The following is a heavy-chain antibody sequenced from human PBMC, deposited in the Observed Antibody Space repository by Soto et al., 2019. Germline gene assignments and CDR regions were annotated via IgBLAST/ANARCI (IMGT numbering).Heavy chain of an antibody. Sequence: SQTLSLTCAISGDSVSSNSAAWNWIRQPPSRGLEWLGRTYYRSKWYNDYAVSVKSRITINPDTSKNQFSLQLNSVTPEDTAVYYCAKSIAAAGNAYYYGMDVWGQGTTVTVSS. CDR3: AKSIAAAGNAYYYGMDV. J-gene: IGHJ6*02. D-gene: IGHD6-13*01. V-gene: IGHV6-1*01. CDR1: GDSVSSNSAA. CDR2: TYYRSKWYN.